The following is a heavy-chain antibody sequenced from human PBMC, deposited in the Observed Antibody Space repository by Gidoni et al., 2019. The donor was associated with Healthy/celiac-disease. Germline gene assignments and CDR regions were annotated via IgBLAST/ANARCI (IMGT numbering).Heavy chain of an antibody. Sequence: EVQLVESGGGLVKPGGSLRLACAPYGFTFSSYSMNWGRQAPGKGLEWVSSISSSSSYIYYADSVKGRFTISRDNAKNSLYLQMNSLRAEDTAVYYCAREGYLNWFDPWGQGTLVTVSS. D-gene: IGHD1-26*01. CDR2: ISSSSSYI. V-gene: IGHV3-21*01. J-gene: IGHJ5*02. CDR3: AREGYLNWFDP. CDR1: GFTFSSYS.